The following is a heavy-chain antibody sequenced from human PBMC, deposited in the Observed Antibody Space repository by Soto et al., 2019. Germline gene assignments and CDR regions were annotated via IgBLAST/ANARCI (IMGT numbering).Heavy chain of an antibody. CDR3: ARGHTELLIDY. D-gene: IGHD1-26*01. J-gene: IGHJ4*02. CDR2: IGTAGDT. Sequence: GGSLRLSCAASGFTFSSYDMHWVRQATGKGLEWVSAIGTAGDTYYPGSVKGRFTISRENAKNSLYLQMNSLRAEDTAVYYCARGHTELLIDYWGQGTLVTVSS. V-gene: IGHV3-13*01. CDR1: GFTFSSYD.